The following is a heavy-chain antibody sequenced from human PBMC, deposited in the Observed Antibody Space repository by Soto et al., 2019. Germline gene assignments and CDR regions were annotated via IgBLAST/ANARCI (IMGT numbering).Heavy chain of an antibody. J-gene: IGHJ4*02. V-gene: IGHV1-18*01. CDR1: GCTFTRYG. Sequence: XSVKVSCKASGCTFTRYGISWVRQAPGQGIDWXGWISXYHGNKNYEQXXQGRVNMXXDTYKSTDYLELRRLRSDDTAVYYCARGGDVDYWGQGTLVTVSS. CDR3: ARGGDVDY. D-gene: IGHD2-21*01. CDR2: ISXYHGNK.